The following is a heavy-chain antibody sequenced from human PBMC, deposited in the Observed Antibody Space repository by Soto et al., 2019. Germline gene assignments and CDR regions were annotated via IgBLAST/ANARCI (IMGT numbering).Heavy chain of an antibody. CDR3: ARGPGIQTGKYYYYYYMDV. CDR1: GGSISSGGYY. Sequence: SETLSLTCTVSGGSISSGGYYWSWIRQHPGKGLEWIGYIYYSGSTYYNPSLKSRVTISVDKSKNQFSLKLSSVTAADTAVYYCARGPGIQTGKYYYYYYMDVWGKGTTVTVSS. J-gene: IGHJ6*03. D-gene: IGHD6-13*01. V-gene: IGHV4-31*03. CDR2: IYYSGST.